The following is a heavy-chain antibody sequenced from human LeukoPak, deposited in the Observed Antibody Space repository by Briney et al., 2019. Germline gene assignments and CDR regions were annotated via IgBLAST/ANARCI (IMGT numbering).Heavy chain of an antibody. Sequence: GESLQISCKGSGYSFTGYWIGWVRQMPGKGLEWMGIIYPGDSDTTYSPSFLGQVTISADKSITTAYLQWSSLKASDTAMYYCARQGGNHFDYWGQGTLVTVSS. CDR2: IYPGDSDT. J-gene: IGHJ4*02. V-gene: IGHV5-51*01. CDR3: ARQGGNHFDY. D-gene: IGHD4-23*01. CDR1: GYSFTGYW.